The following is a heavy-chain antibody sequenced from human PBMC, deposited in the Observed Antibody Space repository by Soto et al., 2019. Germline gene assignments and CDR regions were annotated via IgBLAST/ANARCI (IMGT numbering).Heavy chain of an antibody. J-gene: IGHJ4*02. CDR2: ISNDGSNK. V-gene: IGHV3-30*18. D-gene: IGHD3-22*01. CDR3: AKEWVYDSSGWSFDY. CDR1: GFTFSSYG. Sequence: GGSLRLSCAASGFTFSSYGMRWVRQAPGKGLEWVAVISNDGSNKYYADSVKGRFTISRDNSKNTLYLQMNSLRAEDTAVYYRAKEWVYDSSGWSFDYWGQGTQVTVSS.